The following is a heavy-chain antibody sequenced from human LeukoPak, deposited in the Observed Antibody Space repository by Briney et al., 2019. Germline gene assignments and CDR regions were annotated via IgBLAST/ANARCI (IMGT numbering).Heavy chain of an antibody. Sequence: SETLSLTCTVSGGSISSSSYYWGWIRQPPGKGLEGIGRIYYSGSTYYNPSLKSRVTISVDTSKTQFSMKLSSVSAAETAVYYCAREGGPGYSSSWRGYFAYWGEGTLVTVSS. D-gene: IGHD6-13*01. CDR3: AREGGPGYSSSWRGYFAY. J-gene: IGHJ4*02. CDR2: IYYSGST. V-gene: IGHV4-39*07. CDR1: GGSISSSSYY.